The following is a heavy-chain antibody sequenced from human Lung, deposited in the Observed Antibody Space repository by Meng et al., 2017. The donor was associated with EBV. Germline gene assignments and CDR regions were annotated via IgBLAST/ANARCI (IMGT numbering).Heavy chain of an antibody. J-gene: IGHJ4*02. Sequence: QVQLVQSGAEVKKPGTSVKVSCKPSGNTFTGDYMHWVRQAPGQGLEYMGWINANSGDTGYAQNFRGWVTMTRDTSINTAFVELSRLTSGDTAVYYCVREDCSGGCRQSFDYWGQGTLVTVAS. V-gene: IGHV1-2*04. CDR2: INANSGDT. CDR1: GNTFTGDY. D-gene: IGHD2-15*01. CDR3: VREDCSGGCRQSFDY.